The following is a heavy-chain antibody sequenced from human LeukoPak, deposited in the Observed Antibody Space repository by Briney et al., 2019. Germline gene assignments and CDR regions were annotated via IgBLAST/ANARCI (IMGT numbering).Heavy chain of an antibody. CDR1: GYSFTTYW. D-gene: IGHD1-26*01. Sequence: HGESLKISCQGSGYSFTTYWIAWVRQLPGRGLEWMGIISPDDSEIRYSPSFRGQVTISADKSTSTAYLQWSRLRASDTAIYYCARHEGSGSYYSYWGQGTLVTVSS. J-gene: IGHJ4*02. CDR2: ISPDDSEI. CDR3: ARHEGSGSYYSY. V-gene: IGHV5-51*01.